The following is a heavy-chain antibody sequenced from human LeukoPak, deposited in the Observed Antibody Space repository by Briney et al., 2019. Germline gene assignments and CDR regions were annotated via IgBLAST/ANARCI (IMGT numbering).Heavy chain of an antibody. Sequence: PSETLSLTCTVSGGSISSYYWSWIRQPLGKGLEWIGYIYYSGSTNYNPSLKSRVTISVDTSKNQFSLKLSSVTAADTAVYYCARSHRYSSGWYGFFDWGQGTLVTVSS. CDR1: GGSISSYY. D-gene: IGHD6-19*01. J-gene: IGHJ4*02. V-gene: IGHV4-59*01. CDR2: IYYSGST. CDR3: ARSHRYSSGWYGFFD.